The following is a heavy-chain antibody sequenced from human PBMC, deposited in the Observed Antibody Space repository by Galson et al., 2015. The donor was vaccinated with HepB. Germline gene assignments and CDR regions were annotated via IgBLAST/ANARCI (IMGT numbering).Heavy chain of an antibody. CDR2: INSDGSST. D-gene: IGHD3-22*01. CDR1: GFTFSSYW. Sequence: SLRLSCAASGFTFSSYWMHWVRQAPGKGLVWVSRINSDGSSTSYADSVKGRFTISRDNAKNTLYLQMNSLRAEDTAVYYCARDQYYYDSSGYYYYYYGMDVWGQGTTVTVSS. J-gene: IGHJ6*02. CDR3: ARDQYYYDSSGYYYYYYGMDV. V-gene: IGHV3-74*01.